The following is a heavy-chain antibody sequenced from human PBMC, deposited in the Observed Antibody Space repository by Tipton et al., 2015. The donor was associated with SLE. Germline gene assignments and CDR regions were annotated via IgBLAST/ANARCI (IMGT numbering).Heavy chain of an antibody. CDR1: GGSISSCY. V-gene: IGHV4-59*01. Sequence: TLSLTCTVSGGSISSCYWSWIRQPPGKGLEWIGYIYYSGNTNYNPSLKSRVTISVDTSKNQFSLKLSSVTAADTAVYYCARGGIGGHDSFDYWGQGTLVTVSS. J-gene: IGHJ4*02. D-gene: IGHD5-12*01. CDR3: ARGGIGGHDSFDY. CDR2: IYYSGNT.